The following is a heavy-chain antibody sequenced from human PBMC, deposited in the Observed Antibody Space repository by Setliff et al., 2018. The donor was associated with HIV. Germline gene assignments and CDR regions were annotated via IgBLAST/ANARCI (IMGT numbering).Heavy chain of an antibody. CDR3: ARGRDEYGWPTVTLTYYYYYYIDV. CDR1: GDNVSSSTAA. Sequence: SQTLSLTCVISGDNVSSSTAAWNWIRQSPSRGLEWLGRTYYRSKWYKDYAVSVKSRINISADTSKNHFSLQLISVSPGDSAIYYCARGRDEYGWPTVTLTYYYYYYIDVWDNGTTVTVSS. CDR2: TYYRSKWYK. V-gene: IGHV6-1*01. D-gene: IGHD4-17*01. J-gene: IGHJ6*03.